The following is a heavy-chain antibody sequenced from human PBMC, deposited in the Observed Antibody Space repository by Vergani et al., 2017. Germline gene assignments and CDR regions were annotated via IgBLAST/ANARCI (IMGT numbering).Heavy chain of an antibody. CDR3: ARGGYCGGDCYYSDY. V-gene: IGHV3-7*01. CDR1: GFTFSSYW. D-gene: IGHD2-21*02. J-gene: IGHJ4*02. Sequence: EVQLVESGGGLVQPGGSLRLSCAASGFTFSSYWMSWVRQAPGKGLEWVANIKQDGSEKYYVDSVKGRFTISRDNAKNSLYLQMNSLRAEDTAVYYCARGGYCGGDCYYSDYWGQGTLVTVSS. CDR2: IKQDGSEK.